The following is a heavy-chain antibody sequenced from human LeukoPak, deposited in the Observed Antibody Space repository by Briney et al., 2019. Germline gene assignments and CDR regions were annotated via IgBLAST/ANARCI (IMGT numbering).Heavy chain of an antibody. CDR2: IWYDGSNK. CDR3: ARGGRVVVAPDAFDI. Sequence: GGSLRLSCAASGFTFSSYGMHWVRQAPGKGLEWVAVIWYDGSNKYYADSVKGRFTISRDNTKNTLYLQINSLRAEDTAVYYCARGGRVVVAPDAFDIWGQGTMVTVSS. V-gene: IGHV3-33*01. J-gene: IGHJ3*02. CDR1: GFTFSSYG. D-gene: IGHD2-15*01.